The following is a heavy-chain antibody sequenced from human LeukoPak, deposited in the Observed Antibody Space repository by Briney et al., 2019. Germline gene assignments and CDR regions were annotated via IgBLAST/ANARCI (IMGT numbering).Heavy chain of an antibody. CDR2: IYGSTSA. CDR3: ARLNFGDDY. J-gene: IGHJ4*02. Sequence: GGSLRLSCAASGFTVSSNYINWVRQAPGKGLERVSLIYGSTSADYADSVRGRFTISRDTSMNTVYLQMNSLRAEDTAVYYCARLNFGDDYWGQGTLVTVSS. CDR1: GFTVSSNY. V-gene: IGHV3-66*01. D-gene: IGHD4-17*01.